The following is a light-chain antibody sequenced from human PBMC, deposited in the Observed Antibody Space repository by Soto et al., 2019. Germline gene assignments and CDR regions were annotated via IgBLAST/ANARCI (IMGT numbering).Light chain of an antibody. Sequence: EIVLTLSPGTLSLSPGEGATLSCGASQSVSNNYLAWYQQKPGQSPRLLIYRASTRATGIPDRFSGSGSGTDFTLNINSLDPEDFAVYFCQQYGTSVTFGQGTRLEIK. J-gene: IGKJ5*01. CDR2: RAS. V-gene: IGKV3-20*01. CDR3: QQYGTSVT. CDR1: QSVSNNY.